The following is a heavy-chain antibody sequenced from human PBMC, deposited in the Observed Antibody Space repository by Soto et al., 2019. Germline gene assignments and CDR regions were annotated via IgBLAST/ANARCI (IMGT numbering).Heavy chain of an antibody. J-gene: IGHJ4*02. CDR2: INPNSGGT. V-gene: IGHV1-2*04. CDR3: ARVKWTGGAAAGSFDY. D-gene: IGHD6-13*01. Sequence: ASVKVSCKASGYTFTGYYMHWVRQAPGQGLEWMGWINPNSGGTNYAQKFQGWVTMTRDTSKNQFSLKLSSVTAADTAVYYCARVKWTGGAAAGSFDYWGQGTLVTVSS. CDR1: GYTFTGYY.